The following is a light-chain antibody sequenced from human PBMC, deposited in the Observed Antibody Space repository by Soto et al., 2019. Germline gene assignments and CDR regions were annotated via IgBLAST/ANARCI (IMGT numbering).Light chain of an antibody. V-gene: IGKV3-11*01. CDR1: QSVSSY. Sequence: EIVLTQSPATLSLSPGERATLSCRASQSVSSYLAWYQQKPGQAPRRLICDASNRATGIPARFSGSGSGTDVTLTISSLQPEDFAVYYCQQRSNWLLTFGGGTKVEIK. CDR2: DAS. CDR3: QQRSNWLLT. J-gene: IGKJ4*01.